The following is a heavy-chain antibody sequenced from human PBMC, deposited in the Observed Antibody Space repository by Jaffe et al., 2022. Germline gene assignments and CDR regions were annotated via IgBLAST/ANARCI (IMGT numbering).Heavy chain of an antibody. Sequence: QVQLQQWGAGLLKPSETLSLTCAVYGGSFSGYYWSWIRQPPGKGLEWIGEINHSGSTNYNPSLKSRVTISVDTSKNQFSLKLSSVTAADTAVYYCARGEGRRYYYYYYMDVWGKGTTVTVSS. J-gene: IGHJ6*03. CDR3: ARGEGRRYYYYYYMDV. CDR1: GGSFSGYY. CDR2: INHSGST. V-gene: IGHV4-34*01.